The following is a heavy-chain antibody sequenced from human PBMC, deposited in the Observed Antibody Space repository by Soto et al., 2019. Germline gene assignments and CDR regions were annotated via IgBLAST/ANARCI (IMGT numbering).Heavy chain of an antibody. V-gene: IGHV4-39*01. J-gene: IGHJ4*02. D-gene: IGHD2-15*01. CDR1: GGSIYRSGYY. CDR2: IDYKGVT. Sequence: SETLSLTCTVSGGSIYRSGYYWGGIRQPPGRGREWIGNIDYKGVTSSNPSLKSRVTISRDTSKNQFSLKLTSVTAADTALYYCGKVLVGATGHTDSDSWGPGTLVTVSS. CDR3: GKVLVGATGHTDSDS.